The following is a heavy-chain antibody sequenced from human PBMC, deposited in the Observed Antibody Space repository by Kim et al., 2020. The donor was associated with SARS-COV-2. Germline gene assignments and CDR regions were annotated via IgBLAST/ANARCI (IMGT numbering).Heavy chain of an antibody. Sequence: VKGRFTISRDDSKNSAYLQMNSLKTDDTAVYYCTRGGDRMMILYYYGMDVWGQGTTVTVSS. CDR3: TRGGDRMMILYYYGMDV. J-gene: IGHJ6*02. D-gene: IGHD2-21*02. V-gene: IGHV3-73*01.